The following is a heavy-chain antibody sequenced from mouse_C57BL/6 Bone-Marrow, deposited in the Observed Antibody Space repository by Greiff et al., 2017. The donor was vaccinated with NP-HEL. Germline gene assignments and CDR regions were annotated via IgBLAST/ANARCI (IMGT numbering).Heavy chain of an antibody. J-gene: IGHJ1*03. CDR1: GYSITSGYY. CDR3: ARRGTGVYWYFDV. V-gene: IGHV3-6*01. D-gene: IGHD4-1*01. Sequence: VQLQQSGPGLVKPSQSLSLTCSVTGYSITSGYYWNWIRQFPGNKLEWMGYISYDGSNNYNPSLKNRISITRDTSKNQFFLKLNSVTTEDTATYYCARRGTGVYWYFDVWGTGTTVTVSS. CDR2: ISYDGSN.